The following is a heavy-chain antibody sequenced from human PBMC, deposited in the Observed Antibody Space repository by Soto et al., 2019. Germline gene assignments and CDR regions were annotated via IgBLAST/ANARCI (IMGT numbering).Heavy chain of an antibody. D-gene: IGHD6-13*01. V-gene: IGHV4-30-4*01. CDR2: INYSGST. J-gene: IGHJ4*02. Sequence: SETLSLTCTAPGGSISSGAYWWTWIRQPPGKGLEWIGYINYSGSTYYNPSLKSRVTISVDTSKNQFSLKLTSVTAADTAVYYCARGQATAGPVIDYWGQGTLVTVSA. CDR1: GGSISSGAYW. CDR3: ARGQATAGPVIDY.